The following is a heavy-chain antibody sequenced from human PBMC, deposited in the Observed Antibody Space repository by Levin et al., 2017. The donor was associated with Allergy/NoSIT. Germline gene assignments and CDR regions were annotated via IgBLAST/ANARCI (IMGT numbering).Heavy chain of an antibody. CDR2: IYYSGST. J-gene: IGHJ3*02. D-gene: IGHD2-2*01. CDR3: ARETQVVPAAMKGRAFDI. V-gene: IGHV4-31*03. CDR1: GGSISSGGYY. Sequence: SQTLSLTCTVSGGSISSGGYYWSWIRQHPGKGLEWIGYIYYSGSTYYNPSLKSRVTISVDTSKNQFSLKLSSVTAADTAVYYCARETQVVPAAMKGRAFDIWGQGTMVTVSS.